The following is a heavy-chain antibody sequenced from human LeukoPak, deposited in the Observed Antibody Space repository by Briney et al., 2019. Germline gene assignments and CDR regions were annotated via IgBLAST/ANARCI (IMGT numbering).Heavy chain of an antibody. Sequence: GGCLRLSCAVSRFTVSSNYMSWVRQAPGKGLEWVSVIYSGGSTYYADSVRGRFTISRDNSKTKLSVQMKGLEAEDTAVYYCARHTGYDSSGMNWYFDLWGRGTLVTVSS. CDR3: ARHTGYDSSGMNWYFDL. V-gene: IGHV3-53*01. D-gene: IGHD3-22*01. CDR1: RFTVSSNY. CDR2: IYSGGST. J-gene: IGHJ2*01.